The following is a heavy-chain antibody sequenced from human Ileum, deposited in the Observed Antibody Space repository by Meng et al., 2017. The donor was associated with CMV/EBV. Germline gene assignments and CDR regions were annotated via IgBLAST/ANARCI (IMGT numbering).Heavy chain of an antibody. CDR2: IIPILGIA. J-gene: IGHJ4*02. CDR3: ARTGPGGATIFCY. V-gene: IGHV1-69*10. CDR1: GGRFSSYA. Sequence: CKASGGRFSSYAVSWVRQAPGQGLEWMRGIIPILGIAKYAQKFQGRVTITADKSTSTAYMGLSSLRSEDTAVYYCARTGPGGATIFCYWGQGTLVTVSS. D-gene: IGHD1-26*01.